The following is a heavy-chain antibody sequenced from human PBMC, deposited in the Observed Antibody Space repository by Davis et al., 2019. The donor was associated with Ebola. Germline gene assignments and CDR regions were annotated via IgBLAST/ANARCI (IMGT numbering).Heavy chain of an antibody. V-gene: IGHV3-15*01. CDR3: ARVAHYDFWSGLYYYYYMDV. J-gene: IGHJ6*03. CDR2: IKSKTDGGTT. CDR1: GFTFSNAW. D-gene: IGHD3-3*01. Sequence: GESLKISCAASGFTFSNAWMSWVRQAPGKGLEWVGRIKSKTDGGTTDYAAPVKGRFTISRDDSKNTLYLQMNSLKTEDTAVYYCARVAHYDFWSGLYYYYYMDVWGKGTTVTVSS.